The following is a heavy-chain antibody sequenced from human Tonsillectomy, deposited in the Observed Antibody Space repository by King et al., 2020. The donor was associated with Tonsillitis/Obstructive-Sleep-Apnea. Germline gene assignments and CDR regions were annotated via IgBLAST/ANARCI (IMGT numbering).Heavy chain of an antibody. J-gene: IGHJ6*03. Sequence: VQLVESGAEVKKPGESLKISCKASGYSFTSYWIAWVRQMPGKGLEWMGIIYPGDSDTRYSPSFQGQVTISADKSISTAYLQWSSLKASDTAMYFCARLPRYCSSTSCYSDYYYMDVWGKGTTVTVSS. V-gene: IGHV5-51*01. D-gene: IGHD2-2*02. CDR1: GYSFTSYW. CDR3: ARLPRYCSSTSCYSDYYYMDV. CDR2: IYPGDSDT.